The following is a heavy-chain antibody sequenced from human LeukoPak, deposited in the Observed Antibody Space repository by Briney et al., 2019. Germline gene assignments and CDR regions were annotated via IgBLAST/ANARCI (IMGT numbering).Heavy chain of an antibody. CDR1: GASISTYY. CDR2: INHSGST. V-gene: IGHV4-34*01. CDR3: AKTWIQVEFDY. D-gene: IGHD5-18*01. Sequence: SETLSLTCTVSGASISTYYWSWIRQPPGKGLEWIGEINHSGSTNYNPSLKSRVTISVDTSKNQFSLKLNSVTAADTAVYYCAKTWIQVEFDYWGQGTLVTVSS. J-gene: IGHJ4*02.